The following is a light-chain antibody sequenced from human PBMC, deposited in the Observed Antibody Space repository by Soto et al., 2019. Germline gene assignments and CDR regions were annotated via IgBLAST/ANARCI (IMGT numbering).Light chain of an antibody. CDR2: AAS. CDR3: QQSYSTPT. Sequence: DIQMKKYPSSLSASVGDRVTITCRASQSISSYLNWYQQKPGKAPKLLIYAASSLQSGVPSRFSGSGSGTDFTLTISSLQPEDFATYYCQQSYSTPTFGGGTKVDIK. CDR1: QSISSY. J-gene: IGKJ4*01. V-gene: IGKV1-39*01.